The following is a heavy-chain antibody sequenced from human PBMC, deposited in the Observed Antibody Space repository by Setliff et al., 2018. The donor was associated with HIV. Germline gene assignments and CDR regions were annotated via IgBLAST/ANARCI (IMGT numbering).Heavy chain of an antibody. CDR1: GYTFSTYG. V-gene: IGHV1-18*01. J-gene: IGHJ6*04. D-gene: IGHD3-10*01. Sequence: EASVKVSCKTSGYTFSTYGVYWVRQAPGQGLEWMGWIGTNNGNTNYAQKFQGRVTMTTDTSTNTAYMELRSLTSDDTGVYYCAREGLWFGDRGFYMDVWGKGTAVTVSS. CDR2: IGTNNGNT. CDR3: AREGLWFGDRGFYMDV.